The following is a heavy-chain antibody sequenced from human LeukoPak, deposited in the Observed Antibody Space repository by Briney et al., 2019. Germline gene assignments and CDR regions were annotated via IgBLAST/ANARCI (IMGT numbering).Heavy chain of an antibody. V-gene: IGHV3-11*04. D-gene: IGHD3-10*01. CDR1: GFTFSDYY. CDR3: AGENVLLWFGYGDFDY. CDR2: ISSSGSTI. J-gene: IGHJ4*02. Sequence: GGSLRLSCAASGFTFSDYYMSWIRQAPGKGLEWVSYISSSGSTIYYADSVKGRFTISRDNAKNTLYLQMNSLRAEDTAVYYCAGENVLLWFGYGDFDYWGQGTLVTVSS.